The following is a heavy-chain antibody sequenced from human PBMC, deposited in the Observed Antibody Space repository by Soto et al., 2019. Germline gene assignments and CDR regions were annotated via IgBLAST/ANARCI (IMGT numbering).Heavy chain of an antibody. CDR3: ASLYNWNYYYYGMGV. V-gene: IGHV1-3*01. J-gene: IGHJ6*02. CDR1: GYTFTSYA. D-gene: IGHD1-1*01. CDR2: INAGNGNT. Sequence: GASVKVSCKASGYTFTSYAMHWVRQAPGQRLEWMGWINAGNGNTKYSQKFQGRVTITRDTSASTAYMELSSLRSEDTAVYYCASLYNWNYYYYGMGVWGQGTTVTVSS.